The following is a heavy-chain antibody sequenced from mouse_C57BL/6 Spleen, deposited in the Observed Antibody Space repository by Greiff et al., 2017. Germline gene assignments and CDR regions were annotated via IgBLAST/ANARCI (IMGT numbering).Heavy chain of an antibody. D-gene: IGHD2-4*01. V-gene: IGHV5-16*01. CDR3: ARVYYDYDGRVYYAMDY. CDR1: GFTFSDYY. CDR2: INYDGSST. Sequence: DVKLVESEGGLVQPGSSMKLSCTASGFTFSDYYMAWVRQVPEKGLEWVANINYDGSSTYYLDSLKSRFIISRDNAKNILYLQMSSLKSEDTATYYCARVYYDYDGRVYYAMDYWGQGTSVTVSS. J-gene: IGHJ4*01.